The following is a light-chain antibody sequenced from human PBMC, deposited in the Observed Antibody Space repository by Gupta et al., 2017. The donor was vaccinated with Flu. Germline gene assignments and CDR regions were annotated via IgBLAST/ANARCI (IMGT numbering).Light chain of an antibody. Sequence: ASLLVSQGGGATLSCRARHNISTSLAWYQQKQGQAARLLIYGASTNATSIPARFSGSGSGTEFTLTISSLQSEDFAVYYCQQYNIWPLWTFGQGTKVEIK. J-gene: IGKJ1*01. CDR3: QQYNIWPLWT. CDR2: GAS. V-gene: IGKV3-15*01. CDR1: HNISTS.